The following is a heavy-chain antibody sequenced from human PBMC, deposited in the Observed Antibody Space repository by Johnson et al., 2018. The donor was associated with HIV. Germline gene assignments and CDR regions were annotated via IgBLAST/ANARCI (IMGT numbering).Heavy chain of an antibody. Sequence: VQLVESGGGLVQPGGSLRLSCAASEFTVSSNYMSWVRQAPGKGLEWVSIIYDGDATYYADSVKGRFTISSDNAKKTLFLQMNSLRAEDTAVYYCEREVYSHDAFDIWGQGTMVTVSS. V-gene: IGHV3-53*01. CDR2: IYDGDAT. CDR1: EFTVSSNY. J-gene: IGHJ3*02. CDR3: EREVYSHDAFDI. D-gene: IGHD2-15*01.